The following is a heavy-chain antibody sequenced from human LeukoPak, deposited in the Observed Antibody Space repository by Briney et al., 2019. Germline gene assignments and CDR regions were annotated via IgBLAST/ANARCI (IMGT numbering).Heavy chain of an antibody. V-gene: IGHV3-7*01. D-gene: IGHD3-9*01. CDR3: ASLGNYDILTGYYENY. CDR1: GFTFSSYL. Sequence: PGGSLRLSCAASGFTFSSYLMSWVRQAPGKGLEWVANIKQDGSEKYYVDSVKGRFTISRDNAKNSLYLQMNSLRAEDTAVYYCASLGNYDILTGYYENYWGQGTLVTVSS. CDR2: IKQDGSEK. J-gene: IGHJ4*02.